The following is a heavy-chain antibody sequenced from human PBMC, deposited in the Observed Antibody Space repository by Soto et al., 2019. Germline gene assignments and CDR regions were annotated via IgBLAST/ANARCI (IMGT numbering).Heavy chain of an antibody. D-gene: IGHD3-10*01. CDR1: GFTFSNHG. CDR3: AREASVPSFGEFWFFDL. V-gene: IGHV3-23*01. Sequence: EVRLLESGGGLAQPGGSLRLSCAASGFTFSNHGMTWVRQAPGKGLEWVSSVSADGYTTYYADSVRGRLTISRDNSGDTVYVRMNNLRAEDTALYYCAREASVPSFGEFWFFDLWGRGTQVTVSS. CDR2: VSADGYTT. J-gene: IGHJ2*01.